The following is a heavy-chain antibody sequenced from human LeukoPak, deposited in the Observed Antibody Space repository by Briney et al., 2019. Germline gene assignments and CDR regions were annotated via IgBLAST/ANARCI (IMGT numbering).Heavy chain of an antibody. CDR2: IYYSGST. V-gene: IGHV4-59*08. CDR1: GGSISSYY. J-gene: IGHJ6*02. CDR3: AXXXXXXYDFWSGYPYGMDV. D-gene: IGHD3-3*01. Sequence: SETLSLTCTVSGGSISSYYWSWIRQPPGKGLEWIGYIYYSGSTNYNPSLKSRVTISVDTSKNQFSLKLSSVTAADTAVYYCAXXXXXXYDFWSGYPYGMDVWGQGTTVTVSS.